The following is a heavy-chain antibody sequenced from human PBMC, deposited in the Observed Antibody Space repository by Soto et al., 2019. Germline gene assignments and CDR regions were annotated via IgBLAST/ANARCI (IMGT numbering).Heavy chain of an antibody. D-gene: IGHD5-18*01. CDR3: ARVGVDTTVVDGGYYYYPLDV. J-gene: IGHJ6*02. CDR2: INSDGRST. V-gene: IGHV3-74*01. Sequence: EVQLVESGGGLVQPGGSLRLSCAASGFNFRNYGMHWVRQAPGEGLVWVSRINSDGRSTRYADSVKGRFTISRDNAGNTLFLQMNSLRADHTAVYYCARVGVDTTVVDGGYYYYPLDVWGQGTTVTVSS. CDR1: GFNFRNYG.